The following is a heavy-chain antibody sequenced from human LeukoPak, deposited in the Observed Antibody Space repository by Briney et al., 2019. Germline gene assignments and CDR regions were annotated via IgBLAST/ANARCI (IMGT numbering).Heavy chain of an antibody. J-gene: IGHJ3*02. CDR2: IYHSGST. CDR1: GYSISSGYY. Sequence: PSETLSLTCTVSGYSISSGYYWGWIRQPPGKGLEWIGSIYHSGSTYYNPSLKSRVTISVDTSMNQFSLKLSYVTAADTAVYYCARGRVTSDAFDIWGQGTMVTVSS. V-gene: IGHV4-38-2*02. CDR3: ARGRVTSDAFDI. D-gene: IGHD2-21*02.